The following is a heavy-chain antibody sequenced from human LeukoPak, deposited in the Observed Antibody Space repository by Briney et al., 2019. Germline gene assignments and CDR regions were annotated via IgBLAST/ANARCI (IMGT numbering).Heavy chain of an antibody. J-gene: IGHJ4*02. CDR2: ISGDDGST. CDR1: GFTFSTYA. Sequence: SGGSLRLSCAASGFTFSTYAMSWVRQAPGKGLEWVSAISGDDGSTYYADSLKGRFTISRDNSKNTLYLQMNSLRAEDTAVYYCAKDISQGYTYGFIEQDSWGQGTPVTVSS. D-gene: IGHD5-18*01. V-gene: IGHV3-23*01. CDR3: AKDISQGYTYGFIEQDS.